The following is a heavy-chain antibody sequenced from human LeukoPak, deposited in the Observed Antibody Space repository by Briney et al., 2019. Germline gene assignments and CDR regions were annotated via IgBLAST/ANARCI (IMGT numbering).Heavy chain of an antibody. CDR2: INPNSGGT. Sequence: ASVKVSYKASGYTFTGYYMHWVRQAPGQGLEWMGWINPNSGGTNYAQKFQGRVTMTRDTSISTAYMELSRLRSDDTAVYYCAREGYCSSTSCYAGLSDAFDIWGQGTMVTVSS. CDR1: GYTFTGYY. D-gene: IGHD2-2*01. J-gene: IGHJ3*02. CDR3: AREGYCSSTSCYAGLSDAFDI. V-gene: IGHV1-2*02.